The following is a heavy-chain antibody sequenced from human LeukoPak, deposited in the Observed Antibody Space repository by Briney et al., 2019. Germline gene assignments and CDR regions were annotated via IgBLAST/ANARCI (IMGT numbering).Heavy chain of an antibody. D-gene: IGHD3-9*01. CDR1: GYTFTGYY. CDR3: ARDSTPPILPYDILTGYPSGGRRGIGGAFDI. J-gene: IGHJ3*02. CDR2: INPNSGGT. Sequence: GASVKVSCKASGYTFTGYYMHWVRQAPGQGLEWMGWINPNSGGTNYAQKFQGRVTMTRDTSITTAYMELSRVRSDDTAVYYCARDSTPPILPYDILTGYPSGGRRGIGGAFDIWGQGTMVTVSS. V-gene: IGHV1-2*02.